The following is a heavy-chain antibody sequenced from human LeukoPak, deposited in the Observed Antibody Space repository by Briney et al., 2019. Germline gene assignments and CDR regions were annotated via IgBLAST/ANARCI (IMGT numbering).Heavy chain of an antibody. CDR3: ARGPRIPMIVVVTPFDY. J-gene: IGHJ4*02. Sequence: ASVKVSCTASGYTFTGYYMHWVRQAPGQGLGWMGWINPNSGGTNYAQKFQGRVTMTRDTSISTAYMELSRLRSDDTAVYYCARGPRIPMIVVVTPFDYWGQGTLVTVPS. D-gene: IGHD3-22*01. CDR2: INPNSGGT. V-gene: IGHV1-2*02. CDR1: GYTFTGYY.